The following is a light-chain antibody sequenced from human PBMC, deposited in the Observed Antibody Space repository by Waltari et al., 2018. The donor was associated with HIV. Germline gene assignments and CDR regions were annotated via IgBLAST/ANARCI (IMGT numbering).Light chain of an antibody. CDR3: QAWDSGTIV. J-gene: IGLJ3*02. Sequence: SYDLTQPPSVSVSSGQTATVTCPGLNLQHKYLSWYQQRSGQSPVLVIYQDTKRPPGIPERFFGSTSENTATLTINETQPLDEAHYSCQAWDSGTIVFGGGTRLTVL. CDR2: QDT. CDR1: NLQHKY. V-gene: IGLV3-1*01.